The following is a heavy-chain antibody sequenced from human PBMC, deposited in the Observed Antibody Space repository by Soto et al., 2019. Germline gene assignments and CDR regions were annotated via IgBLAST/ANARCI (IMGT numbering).Heavy chain of an antibody. CDR2: INYDGSEK. Sequence: EVQLVESGGGLVQPGGSLRLSCAASGFTLSNYWMTWVRQAPGKGLEWVANINYDGSEKNYVDSVKGRFTISRDNTRNSLALQMNPLRVEDTAAYYCLSAGSAVSWGQGTLVTVSS. CDR1: GFTLSNYW. J-gene: IGHJ4*02. D-gene: IGHD3-10*01. V-gene: IGHV3-7*05. CDR3: LSAGSAVS.